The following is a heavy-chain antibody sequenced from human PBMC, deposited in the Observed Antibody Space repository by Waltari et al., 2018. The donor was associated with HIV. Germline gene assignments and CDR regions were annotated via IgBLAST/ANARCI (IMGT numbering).Heavy chain of an antibody. Sequence: EVQLVESGGGLVQPGRSLSLSCAASGFFFHAFAMHWVRQAPGKGLEWVSGISWNSGTIYYADSVRGRFTISRDNAKNSLYLQMNSLRAEDTAFYYCAKGGTVTTDYFNYWGQGTLVTVSS. D-gene: IGHD4-17*01. CDR1: GFFFHAFA. V-gene: IGHV3-9*01. CDR3: AKGGTVTTDYFNY. CDR2: ISWNSGTI. J-gene: IGHJ4*02.